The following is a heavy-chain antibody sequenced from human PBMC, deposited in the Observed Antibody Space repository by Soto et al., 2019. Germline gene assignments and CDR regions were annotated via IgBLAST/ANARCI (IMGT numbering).Heavy chain of an antibody. J-gene: IGHJ6*02. Sequence: QVQLQQWGAGLLEPSETLSLACAVYGGSFSDYFWSWIRQPPGKGLEWIGEIYHSGTTHYNPSLKSRVTISVDTSKNQFSLRLNSVTAADTAIYYCARQPVSLNGKFFFYQHGMDVWGQGTTVTVSS. CDR3: ARQPVSLNGKFFFYQHGMDV. CDR1: GGSFSDYF. CDR2: IYHSGTT. V-gene: IGHV4-34*01. D-gene: IGHD2-8*01.